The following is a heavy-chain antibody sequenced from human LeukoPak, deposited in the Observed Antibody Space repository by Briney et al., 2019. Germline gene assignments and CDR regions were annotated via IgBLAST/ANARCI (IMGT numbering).Heavy chain of an antibody. CDR2: ITDSGVFT. J-gene: IGHJ4*02. CDR3: ARMIMFRGVPSAAFDS. Sequence: GGSLRLSCAVSGFTFSDYYMSWIRQAPGRGLEWVSYITDSGVFTKYTDSVKARFTISRDNAQNSLSLQLNSLRVEDTAIYDCARMIMFRGVPSAAFDSWGQGTLVTVSS. CDR1: GFTFSDYY. V-gene: IGHV3-11*06. D-gene: IGHD3-16*01.